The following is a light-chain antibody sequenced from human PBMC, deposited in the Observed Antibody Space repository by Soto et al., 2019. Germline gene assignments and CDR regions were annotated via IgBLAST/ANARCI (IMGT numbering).Light chain of an antibody. CDR2: GAS. CDR1: QSVSSSY. J-gene: IGKJ1*01. CDR3: PQYSNSPCT. V-gene: IGKV3-20*01. Sequence: EIVLTQSPGTLSLSPGERATLSCRASQSVSSSYLAWYQQKPGQAPRPLIYGASSRAIGIPDRFSGSGSGRDFTLTISRLEPADFAVYYCPQYSNSPCTYGQ.